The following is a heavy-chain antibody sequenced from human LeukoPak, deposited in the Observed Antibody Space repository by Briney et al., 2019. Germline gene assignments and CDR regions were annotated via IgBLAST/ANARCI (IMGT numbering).Heavy chain of an antibody. Sequence: SETLSLTCTVSGGSISSYYWSWIRQPPGKGLEWIGYIYYSGSTNYNPSLKSRVTISVDTSKNQFSLKLSSVTAADTAVYYCARELTIHYDYVWGSSRRYDAFDIWGQGTMVTVSS. V-gene: IGHV4-59*01. D-gene: IGHD3-16*02. J-gene: IGHJ3*02. CDR1: GGSISSYY. CDR2: IYYSGST. CDR3: ARELTIHYDYVWGSSRRYDAFDI.